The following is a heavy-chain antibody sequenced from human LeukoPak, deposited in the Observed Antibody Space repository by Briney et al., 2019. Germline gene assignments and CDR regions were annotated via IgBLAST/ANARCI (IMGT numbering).Heavy chain of an antibody. Sequence: SETLSLTCTVSGGSISSYYWTWIRQPPGKGLEWIGYIYNSGRANYNPSLKSRVTISVDTSKNQFSLNLSSVTAADTAVYYCARDRRSGYSYGYFDYWGQGTLVTVSS. CDR3: ARDRRSGYSYGYFDY. CDR2: IYNSGRA. V-gene: IGHV4-59*01. D-gene: IGHD5-18*01. CDR1: GGSISSYY. J-gene: IGHJ4*02.